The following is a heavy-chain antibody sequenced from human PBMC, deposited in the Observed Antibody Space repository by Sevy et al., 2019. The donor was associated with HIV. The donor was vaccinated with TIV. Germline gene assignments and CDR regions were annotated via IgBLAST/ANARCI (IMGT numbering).Heavy chain of an antibody. D-gene: IGHD3-3*01. CDR1: GFTFSTYG. J-gene: IGHJ4*02. CDR3: AKDPRPSHRITTFGGVDYFEY. Sequence: GGSLRLSCAASGFTFSTYGMHWVRQAPGKGLEWVAFIRYDESEQYCANSVKGRCTISRDNSKSTLYLRRSSLRAEDTAVYYCAKDPRPSHRITTFGGVDYFEYWGQGTLVTVSS. V-gene: IGHV3-30*02. CDR2: IRYDESEQ.